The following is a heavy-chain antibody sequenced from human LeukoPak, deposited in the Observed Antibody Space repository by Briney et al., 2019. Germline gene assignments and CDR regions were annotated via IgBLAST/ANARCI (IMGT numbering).Heavy chain of an antibody. J-gene: IGHJ3*01. CDR1: GFTFSSYS. Sequence: GGSLRLSCAASGFTFSSYSMNWVRQAPGKGLDWVSSISSSSSYIHSADSVRGRFTISRDNAKNSLFLQMNSLRAEDTAVYYCARDEWGDAFDLWGQGTMVTVFS. V-gene: IGHV3-21*01. CDR3: ARDEWGDAFDL. D-gene: IGHD1-26*01. CDR2: ISSSSSYI.